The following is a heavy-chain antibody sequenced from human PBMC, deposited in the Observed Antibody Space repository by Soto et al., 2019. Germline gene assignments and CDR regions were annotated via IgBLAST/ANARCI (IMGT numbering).Heavy chain of an antibody. D-gene: IGHD1-26*01. J-gene: IGHJ6*02. CDR1: GYTFTGYY. CDR2: INPNSGGT. V-gene: IGHV1-2*04. CDR3: ATNSIAPTTWHYGMDV. Sequence: QVQLVQSGAEVKKPGASVKVSCKASGYTFTGYYMHWVRQAPGQGLEWMGWINPNSGGTNYAQKFQGWVTMTRDTSISTAYMELSRLRSDDTAVYYCATNSIAPTTWHYGMDVWGQGTTVTVSS.